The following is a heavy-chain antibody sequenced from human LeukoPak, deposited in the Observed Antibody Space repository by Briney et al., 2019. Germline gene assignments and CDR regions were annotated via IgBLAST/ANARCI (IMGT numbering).Heavy chain of an antibody. Sequence: GGSLRLSCAASGFTFSTYSMNWVRQAPGKGLEWVSYISSSSSTIYYADSVKGRFTISRDNGKDTLFLQMNSLRAEDAAVYYCVRGNDYGGPHYWGQGTLVTVSS. J-gene: IGHJ4*02. CDR1: GFTFSTYS. CDR3: VRGNDYGGPHY. CDR2: ISSSSSTI. D-gene: IGHD4-23*01. V-gene: IGHV3-48*04.